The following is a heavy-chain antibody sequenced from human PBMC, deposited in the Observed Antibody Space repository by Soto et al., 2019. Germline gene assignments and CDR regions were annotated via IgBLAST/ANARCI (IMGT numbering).Heavy chain of an antibody. J-gene: IGHJ6*03. CDR2: ISSSSSYI. CDR3: ARDHRAYDYYMDV. CDR1: GFTFSSYS. Sequence: GGSLRLSCAASGFTFSSYSMNWVRQAPGKGLEWVSSISSSSSYIYYADSVKGRFTISRDNAKNSLYLQMNSLRAEDTAVYYCARDHRAYDYYMDVWGKGTTVTVSS. V-gene: IGHV3-21*01.